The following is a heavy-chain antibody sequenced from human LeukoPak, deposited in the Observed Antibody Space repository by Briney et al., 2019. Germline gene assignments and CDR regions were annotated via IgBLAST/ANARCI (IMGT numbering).Heavy chain of an antibody. CDR2: ISGSGGST. CDR1: GFTFSSYA. CDR3: AKHGAAYSSGHSDYFDY. D-gene: IGHD6-19*01. J-gene: IGHJ4*02. V-gene: IGHV3-23*01. Sequence: GGSLRLSCAASGFTFSSYAMSWVRQAPGKGLEWVSAISGSGGSTYYADSVKGRFTISRDNSKNTLYLQMNSLRAEGTVVYDCAKHGAAYSSGHSDYFDYWGQGTLVTVSS.